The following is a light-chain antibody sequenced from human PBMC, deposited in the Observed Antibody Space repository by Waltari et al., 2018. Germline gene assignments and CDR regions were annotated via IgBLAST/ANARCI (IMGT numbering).Light chain of an antibody. CDR2: VGTGGIVG. J-gene: IGLJ3*02. CDR1: SGYSNYK. Sequence: QPVLTQPPSASASLGASVTLTCTLSSGYSNYKVDWYQQRPGKGPRFVMRVGTGGIVGSKGDGIPDRFSVFGSGLNRYLTIKNTQEEDESDYHCGADHGSGSNFVRVFGGGTKLTVL. CDR3: GADHGSGSNFVRV. V-gene: IGLV9-49*01.